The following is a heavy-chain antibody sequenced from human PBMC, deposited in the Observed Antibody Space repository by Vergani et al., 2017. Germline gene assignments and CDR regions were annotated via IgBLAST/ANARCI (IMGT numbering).Heavy chain of an antibody. CDR2: IYYTGST. J-gene: IGHJ4*02. Sequence: QEQLQESGPGLVKPSETLSLTCTVSGCSIRSHYWSWIRQPPGKGLEWIGYIYYTGSTKYNPSLKSRVTMSVDTSKNQFSLNLSSVTAADTAMYYCARSRAAPPDIYLFDYWGQGTLVTVSS. CDR1: GCSIRSHY. CDR3: ARSRAAPPDIYLFDY. V-gene: IGHV4-59*11. D-gene: IGHD1-14*01.